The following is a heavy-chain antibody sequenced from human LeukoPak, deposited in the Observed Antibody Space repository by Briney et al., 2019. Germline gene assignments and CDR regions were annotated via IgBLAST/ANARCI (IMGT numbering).Heavy chain of an antibody. CDR2: IIPILGIA. Sequence: VASVKVSCKASGGTFSSYTINRVRQAPGQGLEWMGRIIPILGIANYAQKFQGRVTITADKSTSTAYMQLSSLRSEDTAVYYCARGGAIVVVPAAELRFDPWGQGTLVTVSS. CDR3: ARGGAIVVVPAAELRFDP. V-gene: IGHV1-69*02. J-gene: IGHJ5*02. CDR1: GGTFSSYT. D-gene: IGHD2-2*01.